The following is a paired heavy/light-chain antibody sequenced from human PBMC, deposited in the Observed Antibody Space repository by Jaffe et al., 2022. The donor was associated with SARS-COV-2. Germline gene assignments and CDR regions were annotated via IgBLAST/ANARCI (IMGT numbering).Light chain of an antibody. Sequence: QSVLTQPPSVSAAPGQKVTISCSGSSSNIENNFVSWYQQLPGTAPKLLIYENNKRPSGIPDRFSGSKSGTSATLGITGLQTGDEADYYCGTWDSSLSAVVFGGGTKLTVL. J-gene: IGLJ2*01. CDR3: GTWDSSLSAVV. V-gene: IGLV1-51*02. CDR2: ENN. CDR1: SSNIENNF.
Heavy chain of an antibody. CDR1: GFTFSNYG. D-gene: IGHD2-2*02. CDR3: ARDQRVYTSSSNFDY. J-gene: IGHJ4*02. V-gene: IGHV3-30*03. Sequence: QVQLVESGGGVVQPGRSLRLSCAASGFTFSNYGMHWVRQAPGKGLEWVAVISFDGSNKYYADSVKGRFTISRDKSKYTLYLQMNSLRAEDTALYYCARDQRVYTSSSNFDYWGQGTLVTVSS. CDR2: ISFDGSNK.